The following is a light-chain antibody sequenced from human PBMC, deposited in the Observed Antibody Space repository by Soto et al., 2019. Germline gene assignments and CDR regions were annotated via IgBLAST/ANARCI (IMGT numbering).Light chain of an antibody. Sequence: EIVMTQSPTTLSVSPGERATLSCRASQSVSTNLAWYQQKPGQVPSLLSYGASTRASGIPARFSGSGSGTEFTLTIGSLQSEDFAVYYCQQYSSSPSFGQGTRLEIK. CDR3: QQYSSSPS. CDR2: GAS. CDR1: QSVSTN. J-gene: IGKJ5*01. V-gene: IGKV3-15*01.